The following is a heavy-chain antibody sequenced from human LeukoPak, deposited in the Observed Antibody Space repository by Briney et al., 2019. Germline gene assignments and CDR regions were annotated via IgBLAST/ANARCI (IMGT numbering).Heavy chain of an antibody. CDR3: ARFDTSGLYFYFEH. Sequence: SETLSLTCAVYGGSFSGYYWSWIRQPPGKGLEWIGEINHSGSTNYNPSLKSRVSMSLDTSKKQFSLNLNSVTAADTAVYYCARFDTSGLYFYFEHWGQGRLVTVSS. CDR2: INHSGST. CDR1: GGSFSGYY. D-gene: IGHD3-22*01. V-gene: IGHV4-34*01. J-gene: IGHJ4*02.